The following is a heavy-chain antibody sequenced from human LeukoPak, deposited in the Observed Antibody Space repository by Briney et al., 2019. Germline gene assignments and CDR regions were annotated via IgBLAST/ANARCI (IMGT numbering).Heavy chain of an antibody. CDR3: ARGLYSSSD. CDR2: INHSGST. V-gene: IGHV4-34*01. J-gene: IGHJ4*02. CDR1: GGSFSGYY. D-gene: IGHD6-6*01. Sequence: PSETLSLTCAVYGGSFSGYYWSWIRQPPGKGLEWIGEINHSGSTNYNPSLKSRVTISVDTSKNQFSLKLSSVTAADTAVYYCARGLYSSSDWGQGTLVTVSS.